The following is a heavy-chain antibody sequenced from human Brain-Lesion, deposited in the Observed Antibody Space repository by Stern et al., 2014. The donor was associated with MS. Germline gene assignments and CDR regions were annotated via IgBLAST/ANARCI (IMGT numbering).Heavy chain of an antibody. J-gene: IGHJ4*02. CDR1: GGSINSGGYY. D-gene: IGHD3-22*01. CDR2: IYYTGSA. Sequence: MQLVESGPGLVKPSQTLPLTCTVSGGSINSGGYYWSWIRQYPGKGLEWIGYIYYTGSAYYDPSLESRLSMSIDTSKNQFSLNLNSVTAADTAVYYCARGARYSDSSGYYFYFDYWGQGTLVTVSS. CDR3: ARGARYSDSSGYYFYFDY. V-gene: IGHV4-31*03.